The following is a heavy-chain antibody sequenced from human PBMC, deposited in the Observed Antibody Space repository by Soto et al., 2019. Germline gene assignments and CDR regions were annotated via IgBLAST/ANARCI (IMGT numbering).Heavy chain of an antibody. CDR2: IYYSGST. CDR3: ALYSGSVSDY. CDR1: GGSISSSSYY. D-gene: IGHD1-26*01. J-gene: IGHJ4*02. Sequence: SETLSLTCTVSGGSISSSSYYWGWIRQPPGKGLEWIGSIYYSGSTYYNPSLKSRVTISVDTSKNQFSLKLSSVTAADTAVYYCALYSGSVSDYWGQGTLVTVSS. V-gene: IGHV4-39*01.